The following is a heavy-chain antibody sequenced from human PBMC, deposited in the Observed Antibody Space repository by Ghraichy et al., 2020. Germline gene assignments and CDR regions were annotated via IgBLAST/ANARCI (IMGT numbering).Heavy chain of an antibody. CDR3: ARNMDG. V-gene: IGHV3-13*04. Sequence: GGSLRLSCAASGFSLRSYDMHWVRQAPGKGLEWVAAIGTADDTYYPDSVKGRFTISRDIAKNSFYLQMNSLRVGYTAVYYCARNMDGWGKGTTVTVSS. CDR2: IGTADDT. CDR1: GFSLRSYD. J-gene: IGHJ6*03.